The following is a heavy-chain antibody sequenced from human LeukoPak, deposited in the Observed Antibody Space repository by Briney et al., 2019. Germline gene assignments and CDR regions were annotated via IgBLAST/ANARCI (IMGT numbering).Heavy chain of an antibody. CDR2: VYTSGDT. V-gene: IGHV4-4*07. Sequence: PSETLSLTCSVSGGSISSYYWSWIRQPAGKGLEWIGRVYTSGDTDYNPSLGSRVTVSLDTSKNQFSLKLSSVTAAHTAVYYCARGIAAAPNQGCFDYWGQGTLVTVSS. CDR3: ARGIAAAPNQGCFDY. D-gene: IGHD6-13*01. CDR1: GGSISSYY. J-gene: IGHJ4*02.